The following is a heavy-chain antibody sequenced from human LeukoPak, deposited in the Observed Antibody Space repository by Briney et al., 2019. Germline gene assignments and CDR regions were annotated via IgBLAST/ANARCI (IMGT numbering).Heavy chain of an antibody. CDR1: GFTFSNYA. V-gene: IGHV3-23*01. Sequence: GGSLRLSCAASGFTFSNYAMSWVRQAPGKGLEWVSAITGSGDITYYADPVKGRFTISRDNSKNTLGLQMNSLRAEDTAVYYCARVLKVARSTTGFDYWGQGTLVTVSS. CDR3: ARVLKVARSTTGFDY. D-gene: IGHD2-8*01. J-gene: IGHJ4*02. CDR2: ITGSGDIT.